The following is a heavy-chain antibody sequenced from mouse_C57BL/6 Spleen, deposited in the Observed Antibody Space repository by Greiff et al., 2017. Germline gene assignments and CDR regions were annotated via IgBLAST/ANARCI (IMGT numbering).Heavy chain of an antibody. CDR1: DYTFPSSW. Sequence: QVQLQQPGAELVMPGASVKLYCKASDYTFPSSWMHWVKQRPGQGLEWIGEIDHSDSYTNYNQKFKGKSTLTVDKSSSTAYMQLSSLTSEDSAVYYCARSGLPIDWYFDVWGTGTTVTVSS. D-gene: IGHD2-2*01. V-gene: IGHV1-69*01. CDR3: ARSGLPIDWYFDV. J-gene: IGHJ1*03. CDR2: IDHSDSYT.